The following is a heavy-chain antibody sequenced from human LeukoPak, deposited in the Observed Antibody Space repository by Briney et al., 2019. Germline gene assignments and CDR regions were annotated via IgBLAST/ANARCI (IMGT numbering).Heavy chain of an antibody. D-gene: IGHD6-13*01. CDR2: IYPGDSDT. Sequence: GESLKVSRKGSGYSFTSYWIGWVRQMPGKGLEWMGMIYPGDSDTRYSPSFQGQVTISADKSISTAYLQWSSLEASDTAMYYCAREGLVSSSWHQNYYYGMDVWGQGTTVTVSS. V-gene: IGHV5-51*01. CDR3: AREGLVSSSWHQNYYYGMDV. CDR1: GYSFTSYW. J-gene: IGHJ6*02.